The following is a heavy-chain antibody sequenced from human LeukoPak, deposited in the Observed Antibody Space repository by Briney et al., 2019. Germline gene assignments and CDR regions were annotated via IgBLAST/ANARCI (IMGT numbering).Heavy chain of an antibody. CDR3: ARVPSPTTVTYYYYYMDV. D-gene: IGHD4-17*01. CDR2: ISAYNGNT. J-gene: IGHJ6*03. CDR1: GYTFTSYG. V-gene: IGHV1-18*01. Sequence: GASVKVSCKASGYTFTSYGISWVRQAPGQGLEWMGWISAYNGNTNYAQKLQGRVTMTTDTSTSTAYMELRSLRSDDTAVYYCARVPSPTTVTYYYYYMDVWGKGTTVTTSS.